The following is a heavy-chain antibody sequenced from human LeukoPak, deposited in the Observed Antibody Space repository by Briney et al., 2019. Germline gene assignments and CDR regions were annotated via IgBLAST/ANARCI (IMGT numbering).Heavy chain of an antibody. V-gene: IGHV3-30*18. J-gene: IGHJ4*02. CDR1: GFTFSSYG. D-gene: IGHD3-10*01. CDR3: AKDQLLWFGELFPTYYFDY. Sequence: GGSLRLSCAASGFTFSSYGMHWVRQAPGKGLEWVAVISYDGSNKYYADSVKGRFTISRDNSKNTLYLQMNSLRAEDTAVYYCAKDQLLWFGELFPTYYFDYWGQGTLVTVSS. CDR2: ISYDGSNK.